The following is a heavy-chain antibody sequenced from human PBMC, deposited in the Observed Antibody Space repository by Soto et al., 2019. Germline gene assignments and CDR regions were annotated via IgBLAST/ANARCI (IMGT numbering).Heavy chain of an antibody. D-gene: IGHD5-18*01. CDR1: GFTFSSYG. V-gene: IGHV3-33*01. Sequence: GGSLRLSCAASGFTFSSYGMHWVRQAPGKGLEWVAVIWYDGSNKYYADSVKGRFTISRDNSKNTLYLQMNSLRAEDTAVYYCARERWTAMAPRRSWFDPWGQGTLVTVSS. J-gene: IGHJ5*02. CDR3: ARERWTAMAPRRSWFDP. CDR2: IWYDGSNK.